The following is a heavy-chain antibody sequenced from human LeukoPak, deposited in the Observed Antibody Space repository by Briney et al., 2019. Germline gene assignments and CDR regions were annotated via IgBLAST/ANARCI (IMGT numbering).Heavy chain of an antibody. J-gene: IGHJ4*02. V-gene: IGHV4-59*08. CDR1: GGSISSYY. D-gene: IGHD6-19*01. Sequence: SETLPLTCTVSGGSISSYYWSWIRQPPGKGLEWIGYIYYSGSTNYNPSLKSRVTISVDTSKNQFSLKLSSVTAADTAVYYCARRTAGSPSYFDYWGQGTLVTVSS. CDR2: IYYSGST. CDR3: ARRTAGSPSYFDY.